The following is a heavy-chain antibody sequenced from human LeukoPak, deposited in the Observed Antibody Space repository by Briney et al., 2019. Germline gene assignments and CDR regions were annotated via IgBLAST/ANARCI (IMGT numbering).Heavy chain of an antibody. J-gene: IGHJ3*02. V-gene: IGHV3-23*01. Sequence: GGSLRLSCAASGFTFNTFNMNWVRQAPGEGLEWVSAISGSGGSTYYADSVKGRFTISRDNSKNTLYLQMNSLRAEDTAVYYCAKDLNYYDSSGYWTDAFDIWGHGTMVTVSS. D-gene: IGHD3-22*01. CDR3: AKDLNYYDSSGYWTDAFDI. CDR2: ISGSGGST. CDR1: GFTFNTFN.